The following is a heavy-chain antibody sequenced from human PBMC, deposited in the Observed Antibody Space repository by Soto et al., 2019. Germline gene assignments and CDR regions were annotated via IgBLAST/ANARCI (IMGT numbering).Heavy chain of an antibody. CDR1: GYTFTSYG. CDR3: ARGLGYCSGGSCYFRRFDP. V-gene: IGHV1-18*01. D-gene: IGHD2-15*01. J-gene: IGHJ5*02. CDR2: ISAYNGNT. Sequence: GASLKVCCKASGYTFTSYGISWVRQAPGQGLEWMGWISAYNGNTNYARKLQFRVTITTDTSTSTAYMELRSLRSDDTAVYYCARGLGYCSGGSCYFRRFDPWGQGTLVTVSS.